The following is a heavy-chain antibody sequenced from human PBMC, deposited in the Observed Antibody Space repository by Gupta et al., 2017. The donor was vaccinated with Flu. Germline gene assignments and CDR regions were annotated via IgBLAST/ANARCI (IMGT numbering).Heavy chain of an antibody. J-gene: IGHJ6*02. V-gene: IGHV2-26*01. D-gene: IGHD5-12*01. CDR3: ARIRSGGYDFLGGYHYGLDV. CDR2: IFSSDEK. Sequence: QVTLKESAPVLVKPTETLTLTCSVSGFSLNNSKMGVSWIRQPPGKALEWLAHIFSSDEKSYSTSLKSRLTISKDTSKSQVVLTMSNMDPLDTGSYYCARIRSGGYDFLGGYHYGLDVWGQGTTVTVSS. CDR1: GFSLNNSKMG.